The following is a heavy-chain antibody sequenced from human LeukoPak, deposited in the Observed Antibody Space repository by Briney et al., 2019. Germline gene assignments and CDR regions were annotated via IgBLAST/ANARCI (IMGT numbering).Heavy chain of an antibody. CDR1: GFSFSGHG. J-gene: IGHJ2*01. CDR2: IKEDGSDE. V-gene: IGHV3-7*03. Sequence: GGPLRLSCAASGFSFSGHGRNWFGQPPGKGLDWGPNIKEDGSDENYMDSVKGRFTISRENAKNSLFLQMNNLRVEDTAVYYCARAPYKVPHWYFDLWGRGTLVTVSS. D-gene: IGHD5-24*01. CDR3: ARAPYKVPHWYFDL.